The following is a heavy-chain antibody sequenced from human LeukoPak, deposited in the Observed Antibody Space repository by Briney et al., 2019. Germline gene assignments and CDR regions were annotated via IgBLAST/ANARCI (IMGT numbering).Heavy chain of an antibody. CDR1: GFTFSSYA. D-gene: IGHD3-10*01. Sequence: GGSLRLSCAASGFTFSSYAMSWVRQAPGKGLEWVSAISGSGGSTYYADSVKGRFTISRDNSKSTLYLQMNSLRAEDTAVYYCAKLSLWFGESLFDYWGQGTLVTVSS. CDR3: AKLSLWFGESLFDY. J-gene: IGHJ4*02. CDR2: ISGSGGST. V-gene: IGHV3-23*01.